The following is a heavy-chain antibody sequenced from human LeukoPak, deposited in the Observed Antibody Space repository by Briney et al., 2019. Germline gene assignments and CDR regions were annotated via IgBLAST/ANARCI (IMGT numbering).Heavy chain of an antibody. J-gene: IGHJ2*01. D-gene: IGHD3-10*01. V-gene: IGHV4-59*01. CDR1: GGSISTYY. CDR2: IRYSGSS. CDR3: ARYGLHYYFDL. Sequence: SETLSLTCTVFGGSISTYYWSWIRQPPGKRLEWIGYIRYSGSSNYNPSLKSRRTISVDTSKNQFSLKLSSATAADTDVYFCARYGLHYYFDLWGRGTLVTVSS.